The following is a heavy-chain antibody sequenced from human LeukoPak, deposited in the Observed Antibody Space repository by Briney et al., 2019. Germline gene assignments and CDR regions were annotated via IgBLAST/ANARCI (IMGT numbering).Heavy chain of an antibody. J-gene: IGHJ3*01. CDR1: GFSFSSYW. CDR3: VRDGYAFDV. Sequence: PGGSLRLSCAASGFSFSSYWMHWVRQAPGKGLVWVSRIKTDGSSLDGSSTSYADSVKGRFTISRDNAKSTLYLQMDSLRAEDTAVYYCVRDGYAFDVWGQGTMVTVSS. CDR2: IKTDGSSLDGSST. D-gene: IGHD5-12*01. V-gene: IGHV3-74*01.